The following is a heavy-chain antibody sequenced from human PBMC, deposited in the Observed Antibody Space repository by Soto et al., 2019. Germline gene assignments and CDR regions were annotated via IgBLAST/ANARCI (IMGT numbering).Heavy chain of an antibody. CDR2: INGDGTRT. J-gene: IGHJ4*02. CDR1: GFTFSTYW. Sequence: EVQLVESGGGLVQPGGSLRLSCVASGFTFSTYWMHWVRQAPGKGLEWVSRINGDGTRTTYADSVEGRFTISRDNAKNTLYLQMNSLRAEDTAVYFCVRVPTGGYAFSLDDYWGQGTLVTVSS. D-gene: IGHD5-12*01. V-gene: IGHV3-74*01. CDR3: VRVPTGGYAFSLDDY.